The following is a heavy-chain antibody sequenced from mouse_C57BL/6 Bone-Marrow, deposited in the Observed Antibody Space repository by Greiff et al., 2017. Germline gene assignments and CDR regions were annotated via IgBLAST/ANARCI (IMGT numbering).Heavy chain of an antibody. J-gene: IGHJ2*01. CDR2: IDPSDSDT. Sequence: QVQLQQPGAELVMPGASVKLSCKASGYTFTSYWMHWVKQRPGQGLEWIGEIDPSDSDTKYNQTFKGKFTLTVDKSSSAAYMQLSSLTSEDSAVFYSARNDYDSGYYCDYWGQGTTLTVSA. V-gene: IGHV1-69*01. D-gene: IGHD1-1*01. CDR3: ARNDYDSGYYCDY. CDR1: GYTFTSYW.